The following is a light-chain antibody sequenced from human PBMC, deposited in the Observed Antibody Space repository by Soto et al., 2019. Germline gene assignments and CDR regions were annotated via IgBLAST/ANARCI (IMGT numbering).Light chain of an antibody. CDR3: QQYGGSPIT. V-gene: IGKV3-20*01. J-gene: IGKJ5*01. CDR1: QSVRSR. Sequence: EIVLTQSPGTLSLSPGERATLSCRASQSVRSRLAWYQHKPGQAPRLLISGASSRETGIPDRFSCSGAGTECTRTISRLEPEDVSLDYCQQYGGSPITFGQGTRLEIK. CDR2: GAS.